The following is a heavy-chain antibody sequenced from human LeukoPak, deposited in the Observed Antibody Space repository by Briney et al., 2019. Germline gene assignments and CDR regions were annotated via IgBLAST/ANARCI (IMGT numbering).Heavy chain of an antibody. CDR1: GYTLTELS. V-gene: IGHV1-24*01. CDR3: ARPQGYGVANDAFDI. Sequence: ASVKVSCKVSGYTLTELSMHWVRQAPGKGLEWMGGFDPEDGETIYAQKFQGRVTMTEDTSTDTAYMELSSLRSEDTAVYYCARPQGYGVANDAFDIWGQGTMVTVSS. CDR2: FDPEDGET. D-gene: IGHD5-12*01. J-gene: IGHJ3*02.